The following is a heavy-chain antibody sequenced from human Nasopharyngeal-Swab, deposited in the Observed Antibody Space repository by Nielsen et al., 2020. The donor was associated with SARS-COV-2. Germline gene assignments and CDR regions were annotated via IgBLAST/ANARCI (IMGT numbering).Heavy chain of an antibody. D-gene: IGHD5-24*01. J-gene: IGHJ6*02. CDR3: AGGRDGYTNYYYYYGMDV. CDR2: IYYSGSP. V-gene: IGHV4-59*13. Sequence: PGKGLEWIGYIYYSGSPHSPPSLKSRVPISVDTSKNQFSLKLSSVTAADTAVYYCAGGRDGYTNYYYYYGMDVWGQGTTVTVSS.